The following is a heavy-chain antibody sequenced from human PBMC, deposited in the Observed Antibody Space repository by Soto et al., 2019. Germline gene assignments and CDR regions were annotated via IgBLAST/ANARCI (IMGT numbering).Heavy chain of an antibody. D-gene: IGHD3-3*01. V-gene: IGHV4-39*01. CDR3: SRRAPEGLGP. CDR1: GGSISKSSYY. Sequence: PSETLSLTCTVSGGSISKSSYYWVWIRQPPGKGLEWVGSMSYSGSTYYNPSLNSRVAISVDTSKNTLSLQVSSVTAADPAVYYCSRRAPEGLGPWGEGTVVTV. CDR2: MSYSGST. J-gene: IGHJ5*02.